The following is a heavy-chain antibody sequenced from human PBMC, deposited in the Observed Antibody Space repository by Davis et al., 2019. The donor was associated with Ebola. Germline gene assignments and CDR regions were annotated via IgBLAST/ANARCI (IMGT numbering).Heavy chain of an antibody. D-gene: IGHD1-26*01. J-gene: IGHJ4*02. CDR2: IDPNSGGT. CDR3: ARETGYYGSDYFDY. Sequence: ASVKVSCKASGYRFTGYYIHWVRQAPGQGPEWMGRIDPNSGGTNSAQKFQGRVTMTRDTSVSTASMELSSLRSDDTAVYYCARETGYYGSDYFDYWGQGTLVTVSS. CDR1: GYRFTGYY. V-gene: IGHV1-2*06.